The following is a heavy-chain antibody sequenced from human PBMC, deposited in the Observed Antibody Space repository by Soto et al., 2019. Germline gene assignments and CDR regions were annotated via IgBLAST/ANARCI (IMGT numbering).Heavy chain of an antibody. CDR1: GYTFTNYW. D-gene: IGHD3-22*01. V-gene: IGHV5-51*01. CDR2: IYPGDSDT. Sequence: GESLKISCMVSGYTFTNYWIDWVRQVPGKGLEWMGIIYPGDSDTRYSPSFKGQVTISADRSITTAYLQWSSLKASDTAMYYCARRHQAYYYDSRTTAPDYWGQGTLVTVS. CDR3: ARRHQAYYYDSRTTAPDY. J-gene: IGHJ4*02.